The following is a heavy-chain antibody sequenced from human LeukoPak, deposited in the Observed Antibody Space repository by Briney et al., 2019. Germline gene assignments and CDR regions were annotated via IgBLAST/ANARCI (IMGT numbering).Heavy chain of an antibody. CDR2: INSDGGST. D-gene: IGHD6-19*01. J-gene: IGHJ4*02. CDR1: GFTFSSYC. V-gene: IGHV3-74*01. CDR3: AGPSGYSSSRFDY. Sequence: PGGSLRLSCAASGFTFSSYCMDWVRQAPGKGLVWVSRINSDGGSTSYADSVKGRFTISRDNAKNTLYLQMNSLRAEDTAVYYCAGPSGYSSSRFDYWGQGTLVTVSS.